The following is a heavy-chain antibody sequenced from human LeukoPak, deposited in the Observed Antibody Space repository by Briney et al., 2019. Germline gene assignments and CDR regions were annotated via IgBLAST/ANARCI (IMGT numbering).Heavy chain of an antibody. D-gene: IGHD1-26*01. CDR1: GFTFRSFG. J-gene: IGHJ4*02. CDR2: ISAGGGST. V-gene: IGHV3-23*01. Sequence: GGSLRLSFAAPGFTFRSFGISWVRQAPGKGLDWVSGISAGGGSTYYADSVKGRFTLSRDNSKNTLSLQMNSLRAEDTAIYYCAKDLWSGSHYPFDSWGQGTLVTVSS. CDR3: AKDLWSGSHYPFDS.